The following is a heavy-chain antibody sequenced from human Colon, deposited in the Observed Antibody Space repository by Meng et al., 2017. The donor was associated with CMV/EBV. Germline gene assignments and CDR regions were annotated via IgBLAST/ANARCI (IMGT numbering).Heavy chain of an antibody. D-gene: IGHD1-14*01. V-gene: IGHV3-23*03. CDR1: GFTFSSFS. J-gene: IGHJ4*02. CDR2: IYGSGSPK. CDR3: VKDRTPDGLFEFDF. Sequence: GESLKISCSASGFTFSSFSINWVRLAPGEGLEWVSIIYGSGSPKVYAASVQGRFTISRDNSRSMVFLQMNDLRADDSGIYYCVKDRTPDGLFEFDFWGQGTPVTVSS.